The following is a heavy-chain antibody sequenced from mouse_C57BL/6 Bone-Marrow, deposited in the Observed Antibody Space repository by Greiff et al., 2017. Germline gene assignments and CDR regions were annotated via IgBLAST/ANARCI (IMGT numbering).Heavy chain of an antibody. CDR3: AIKEVSYWVAY. V-gene: IGHV1-52*01. J-gene: IGHJ3*01. CDR2: IDPSDSET. CDR1: GYTFTSYW. D-gene: IGHD6-2*01. Sequence: QVQLQQPGAELVRPGSSVKLSCKASGYTFTSYWMHWVKQRPIQGLEWIGNIDPSDSETHYNQKFKDKATLTVDKSSSTAYMQLSSLTSEDSAVYYCAIKEVSYWVAYWGQGTLVTVSA.